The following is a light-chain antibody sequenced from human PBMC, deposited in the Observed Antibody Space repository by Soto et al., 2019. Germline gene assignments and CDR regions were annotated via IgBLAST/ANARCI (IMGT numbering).Light chain of an antibody. CDR1: QSITY. Sequence: IQMTQSPSSLSASVGDRVTITCRASQSITYLNWYQQKPGKAPKLLIYAASSLQSGVPSRFSGSGSGTHFTLTISSLQPEDFASYYCQQTYSTPLTFGGGTKWIS. CDR3: QQTYSTPLT. J-gene: IGKJ4*01. CDR2: AAS. V-gene: IGKV1-39*01.